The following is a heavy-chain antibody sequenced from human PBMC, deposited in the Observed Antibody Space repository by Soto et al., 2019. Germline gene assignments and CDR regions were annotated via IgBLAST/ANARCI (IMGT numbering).Heavy chain of an antibody. D-gene: IGHD3-22*01. CDR1: GYTFTSYG. J-gene: IGHJ4*02. Sequence: QVQLVQSGAEVKKPGASVKVSCKASGYTFTSYGISWVRQAPGQGLEWMGWISAYNGNTNYAQKLQGRVTMTTDTSASTANMELRILRFDDTAVYYWARVGGHYFDSSGYVRYWAQGPLATVSS. CDR2: ISAYNGNT. V-gene: IGHV1-18*01. CDR3: ARVGGHYFDSSGYVRY.